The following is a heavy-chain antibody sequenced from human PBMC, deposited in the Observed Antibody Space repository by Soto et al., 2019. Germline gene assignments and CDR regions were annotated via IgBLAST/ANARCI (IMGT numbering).Heavy chain of an antibody. V-gene: IGHV4-61*01. CDR3: ARGVGFGYYYYHMDL. D-gene: IGHD3-10*01. CDR1: GDSVTSFSDY. CDR2: IYYSGSA. J-gene: IGHJ6*02. Sequence: SETLSLTCTVSGDSVTSFSDYWSWIRQPPGKGLEWIGYIYYSGSADYNPSLGSRVTISIDTSKNQFSLKLTSVTAADTAVYYCARGVGFGYYYYHMDLWGQGTTVTVSS.